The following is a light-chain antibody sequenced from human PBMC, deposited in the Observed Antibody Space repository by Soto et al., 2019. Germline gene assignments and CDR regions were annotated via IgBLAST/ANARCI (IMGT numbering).Light chain of an antibody. V-gene: IGKV4-1*01. J-gene: IGKJ2*01. CDR2: WAS. CDR3: QQYESTPPT. Sequence: DIVMTQPPDSLAVSLGERATINCKSSQSVLYSSNNKNYLAWYKQRPGQPPKLLIYWASTRESGVPDRFSGSGSGTDFTLTITLLQAEDVAFYYRQQYESTPPTFGQGTKLEIK. CDR1: QSVLYSSNNKNY.